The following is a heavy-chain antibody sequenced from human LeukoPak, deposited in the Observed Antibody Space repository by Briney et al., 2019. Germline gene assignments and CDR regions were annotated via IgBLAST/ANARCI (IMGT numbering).Heavy chain of an antibody. CDR2: ISSSSSYT. CDR3: ARDQYSSGWYPLTPQKQDYYYYGMDV. J-gene: IGHJ6*04. Sequence: PGGSLRLSCAASGFTFSDYYMSWIRQAPGKGLEWVSYISSSSSYTNYADSVKGRFTISRDNAKNSLYLQVNSLRAEDTAVYYCARDQYSSGWYPLTPQKQDYYYYGMDVWGKGTTVTVSS. D-gene: IGHD6-19*01. V-gene: IGHV3-11*06. CDR1: GFTFSDYY.